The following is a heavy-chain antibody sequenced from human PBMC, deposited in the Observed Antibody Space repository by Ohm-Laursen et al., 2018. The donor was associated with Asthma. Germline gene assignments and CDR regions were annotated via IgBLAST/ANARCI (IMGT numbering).Heavy chain of an antibody. Sequence: SETLSLTCTVSGGAINRGGYYWSWIRQHPGKGLEYIGYIFHSGSAYYNPSLKSRVTISLDTSNIKFSLELSSVTAADTAVYYCARYTTAVTFDSWGRGPLLPLSS. CDR2: IFHSGSA. CDR1: GGAINRGGYY. V-gene: IGHV4-31*03. J-gene: IGHJ5*01. D-gene: IGHD4-17*01. CDR3: ARYTTAVTFDS.